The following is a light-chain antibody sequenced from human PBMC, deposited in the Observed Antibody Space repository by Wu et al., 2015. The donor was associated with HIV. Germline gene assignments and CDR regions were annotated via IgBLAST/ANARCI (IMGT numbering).Light chain of an antibody. J-gene: IGKJ1*01. CDR3: QQYGSL. V-gene: IGKV3-20*01. CDR2: GAS. Sequence: EIVLTQSPDTLSLSPGDRATLSCRASQSVSSSSLAWYQQRPGQAPRLLIYGASSRATGIPDRFSGSGSGTDFTLTINRLEPEDFAVYYCQQYGSLFGQGTKVEIK. CDR1: QSVSSSS.